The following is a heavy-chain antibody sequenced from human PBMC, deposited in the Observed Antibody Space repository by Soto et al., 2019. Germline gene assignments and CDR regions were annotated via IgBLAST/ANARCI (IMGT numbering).Heavy chain of an antibody. D-gene: IGHD3-22*01. CDR1: GYTFTSYY. CDR2: INPSGGST. J-gene: IGHJ1*01. V-gene: IGHV1-46*01. Sequence: GGSVKVSCKASGYTFTSYYMHWVRQAPGQGLEWMGIINPSGGSTSYAQKFQGRVTMTRDTSTSTVYMELSSLRSEDTAVYYCARDGKDYYDSSGLEYQHWGQGTLVTVSS. CDR3: ARDGKDYYDSSGLEYQH.